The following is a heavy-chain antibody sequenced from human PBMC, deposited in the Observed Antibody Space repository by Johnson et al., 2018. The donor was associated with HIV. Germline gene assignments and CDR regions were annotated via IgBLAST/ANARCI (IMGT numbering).Heavy chain of an antibody. J-gene: IGHJ3*02. CDR3: ARAGRWSGDTFDI. CDR2: IGTAGDT. V-gene: IGHV3-13*01. Sequence: VQLVESGGGLVQPGGSLRLSCAASGFTVSNNYMSWVRQAPGKGLEWVSVIGTAGDTYYLGSVKGRFTISRENAKNSLYLQMNSLRAGDTAVYYCARAGRWSGDTFDIWGQGTMVTVSS. D-gene: IGHD3-10*01. CDR1: GFTVSNNY.